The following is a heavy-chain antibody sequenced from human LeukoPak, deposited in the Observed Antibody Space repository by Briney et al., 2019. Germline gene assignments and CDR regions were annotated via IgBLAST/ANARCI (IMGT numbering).Heavy chain of an antibody. CDR2: ISAYNGNT. CDR3: ARIAYCGDDCYTTYFDY. CDR1: GYTFTTYG. J-gene: IGHJ4*02. Sequence: GASVKVSCKASGYTFTTYGIAWVRRAPGQGLEWMGWISAYNGNTNSAQKLQGRVTMTTDTSTSTAYMELRNLRSDDTAVYYCARIAYCGDDCYTTYFDYWGQGTLVTVSS. V-gene: IGHV1-18*01. D-gene: IGHD2-21*01.